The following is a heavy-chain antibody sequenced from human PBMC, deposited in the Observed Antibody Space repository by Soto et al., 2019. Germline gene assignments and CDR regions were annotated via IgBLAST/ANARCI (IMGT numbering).Heavy chain of an antibody. V-gene: IGHV1-69*12. CDR3: ARDHVGADGYNHH. CDR2: IIPIFGTA. CDR1: GGTFSSDA. D-gene: IGHD5-12*01. J-gene: IGHJ4*02. Sequence: QVQLVQSGAEVKKPGSSVKVSCKASGGTFSSDAITWGRQAPGQGLEWRGGIIPIFGTANYAQKFQGRVTITADEATSTAYMELSSLRSEDTAVYYCARDHVGADGYNHHWGQGTLVTVSS.